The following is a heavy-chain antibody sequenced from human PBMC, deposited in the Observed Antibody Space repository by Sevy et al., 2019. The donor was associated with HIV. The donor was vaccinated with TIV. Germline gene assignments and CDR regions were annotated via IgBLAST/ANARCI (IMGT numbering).Heavy chain of an antibody. V-gene: IGHV1-69*13. J-gene: IGHJ6*02. CDR1: GGSFSFYG. CDR3: ARGGPDDILTHYGMDV. D-gene: IGHD3-9*01. Sequence: ASVKVSCKASGGSFSFYGISWVRQAPGQGLEWMVGIIPILGTTKYAQKFQGRVTITADESTSTAYMELTSLRSEDTDVYYCARGGPDDILTHYGMDVWGQGTTVTVSS. CDR2: IIPILGTT.